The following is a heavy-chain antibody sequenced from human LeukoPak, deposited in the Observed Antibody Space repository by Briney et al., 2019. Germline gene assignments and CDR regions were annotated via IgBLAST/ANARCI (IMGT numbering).Heavy chain of an antibody. CDR1: GFTVSRKY. CDR3: ARGPPYDRFDY. D-gene: IGHD3-22*01. CDR2: IYSGGST. J-gene: IGHJ4*02. V-gene: IGHV3-53*01. Sequence: PGGSLRLSCAASGFTVSRKYMSSVSQAPGKGLEWVSIIYSGGSTYYADSVKGRFTISRDNSKDTLYLQMNSLRADGTAVYYCARGPPYDRFDYWGQGTLVTVSS.